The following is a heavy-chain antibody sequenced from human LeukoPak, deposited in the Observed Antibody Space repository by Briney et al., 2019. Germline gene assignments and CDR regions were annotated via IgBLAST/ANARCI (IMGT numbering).Heavy chain of an antibody. J-gene: IGHJ5*02. D-gene: IGHD3-9*01. Sequence: ASVKVSCKASGYTFTSYGISRVRQAPGQGLEWMGWISAYNGNTNYAQKLQGRVTMTTDTSTSTAYMELRSLRSDDTAVYYCARGRIYYDILTGYYLEDWFDPWGQGTLVTVSS. CDR1: GYTFTSYG. V-gene: IGHV1-18*01. CDR2: ISAYNGNT. CDR3: ARGRIYYDILTGYYLEDWFDP.